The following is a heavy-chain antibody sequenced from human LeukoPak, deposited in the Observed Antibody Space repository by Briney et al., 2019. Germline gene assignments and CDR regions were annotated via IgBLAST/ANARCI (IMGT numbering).Heavy chain of an antibody. J-gene: IGHJ4*02. V-gene: IGHV1-18*01. Sequence: ASVKVSCKASGYTFTSYGISWVRQAPGQGLEWMGWISAYNGNTNYAQKVQGRVTMTTDTSTSTAYMELRSLRSDDTAVFYCARDSSEDFYDSSGYYSFDFWGQGTLVTVSS. D-gene: IGHD3-22*01. CDR2: ISAYNGNT. CDR3: ARDSSEDFYDSSGYYSFDF. CDR1: GYTFTSYG.